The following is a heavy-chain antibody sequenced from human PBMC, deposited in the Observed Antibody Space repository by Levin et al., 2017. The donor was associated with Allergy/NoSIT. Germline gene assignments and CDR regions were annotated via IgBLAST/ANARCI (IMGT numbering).Heavy chain of an antibody. J-gene: IGHJ6*02. D-gene: IGHD4-17*01. CDR2: IDYSGST. CDR3: VRDFQRGATKYGFDV. Sequence: SETLSLTCTVSGDPISSGDYYWSFIRQSPGKGLEWIGYIDYSGSTSYNSSLKSRVTISLDTSKSQFSLNLTSTTAAATAVYYCVRDFQRGATKYGFDVWGRGTTVTVSS. CDR1: GDPISSGDYY. V-gene: IGHV4-30-4*01.